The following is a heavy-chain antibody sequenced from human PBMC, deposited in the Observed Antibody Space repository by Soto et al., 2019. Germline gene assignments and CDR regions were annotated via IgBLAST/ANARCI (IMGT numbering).Heavy chain of an antibody. Sequence: QVQLVQSGAEVKKPGSSVKVSCKASGGTFSSYAISWVRQAPGQGLEWMGGIIPIFGTANYAQKFQGRVTITADESTSTAYMELSSLRSEDTAVYYCASELRFFTPAEDGMDVWGQGTTVTVSS. J-gene: IGHJ6*02. D-gene: IGHD3-3*01. CDR1: GGTFSSYA. CDR2: IIPIFGTA. V-gene: IGHV1-69*12. CDR3: ASELRFFTPAEDGMDV.